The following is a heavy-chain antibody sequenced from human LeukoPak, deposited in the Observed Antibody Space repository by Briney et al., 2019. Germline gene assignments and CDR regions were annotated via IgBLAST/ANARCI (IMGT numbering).Heavy chain of an antibody. Sequence: SGPTLVNPTETLTLTCTVSGFSRSNPRLGESWIRQPPVRALEWLAHIFSTDEKSYSTSLKSRLTISKDTSISQVVLTITNMDPVDTATYYCARMPPLTYYYDSSGYPGFDIWGQGTMVTFSS. V-gene: IGHV2-26*01. D-gene: IGHD3-22*01. CDR1: GFSRSNPRLG. J-gene: IGHJ3*02. CDR2: IFSTDEK. CDR3: ARMPPLTYYYDSSGYPGFDI.